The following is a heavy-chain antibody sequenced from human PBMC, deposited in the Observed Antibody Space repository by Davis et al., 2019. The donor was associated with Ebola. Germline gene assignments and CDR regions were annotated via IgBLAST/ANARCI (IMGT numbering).Heavy chain of an antibody. CDR1: GNSFTSHW. J-gene: IGHJ3*02. Sequence: GESLKISCKDSGNSFTSHWIGWVRQMPGKGLDWMGIIYTGDSDTRYKPSFRGQVTISADKSMKTAFLQWSSLKASDSGMYYCASLRRTITGMDDGFDIWGQGTMVTVSS. D-gene: IGHD2-8*02. V-gene: IGHV5-51*01. CDR3: ASLRRTITGMDDGFDI. CDR2: IYTGDSDT.